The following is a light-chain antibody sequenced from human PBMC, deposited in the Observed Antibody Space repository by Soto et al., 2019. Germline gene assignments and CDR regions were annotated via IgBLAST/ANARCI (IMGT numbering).Light chain of an antibody. Sequence: EIVLTQSPATLSLSPGERATLSCRASQSVSSYLAWYQQKPGQAPRLLIYDASNRATGIPARFSGSGSGTDFTLTISSLESEDCAVYYCQQRSNWFSFVTGTKVDSK. J-gene: IGKJ3*01. CDR1: QSVSSY. V-gene: IGKV3-11*01. CDR2: DAS. CDR3: QQRSNWFS.